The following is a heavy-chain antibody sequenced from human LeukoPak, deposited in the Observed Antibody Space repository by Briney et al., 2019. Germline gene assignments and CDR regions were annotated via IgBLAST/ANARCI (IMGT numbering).Heavy chain of an antibody. CDR3: VIGVGWQPDY. J-gene: IGHJ4*02. D-gene: IGHD2-15*01. Sequence: PSETLSLTCTVFGDSVTGYFLNWVRQPPGKGLEWIGHIYKIGTTNYNPSLKSRLTTSADTSKNQFSLQLRSVTAAETAVYYCVIGVGWQPDYWGQGALVTVSS. V-gene: IGHV4-59*02. CDR1: GDSVTGYF. CDR2: IYKIGTT.